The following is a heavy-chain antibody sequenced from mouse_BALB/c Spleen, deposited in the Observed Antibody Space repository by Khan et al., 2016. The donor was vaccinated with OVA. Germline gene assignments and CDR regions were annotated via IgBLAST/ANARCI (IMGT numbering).Heavy chain of an antibody. V-gene: IGHV9-3-1*01. CDR3: ASPPYVSYVLDN. D-gene: IGHD1-1*01. Sequence: QIQLVQSGPELKKPGETVKISCKASGHTFTKFGMNWVKQAPGKGLKWMGWINTYTGEPTYADDFHGRFAFSLETSASTAYLQINNLKNEDTATYFCASPPYVSYVLDNGGKGTSVTVSP. J-gene: IGHJ4*01. CDR2: INTYTGEP. CDR1: GHTFTKFG.